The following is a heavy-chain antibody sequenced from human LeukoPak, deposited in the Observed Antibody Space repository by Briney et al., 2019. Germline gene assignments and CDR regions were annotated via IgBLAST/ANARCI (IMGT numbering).Heavy chain of an antibody. CDR1: GGSFSGYY. J-gene: IGHJ4*02. V-gene: IGHV4-34*01. D-gene: IGHD6-19*01. CDR2: TNHSGST. CDR3: ARVSGSGWVDY. Sequence: SETLSLTCAVYGGSFSGYYWSWIRQPPGKGLEWIGETNHSGSTNYNPSLKSRVTISVDTSKNQFSLKLSSVTAADTAVYYCARVSGSGWVDYWGQGTLVTVSS.